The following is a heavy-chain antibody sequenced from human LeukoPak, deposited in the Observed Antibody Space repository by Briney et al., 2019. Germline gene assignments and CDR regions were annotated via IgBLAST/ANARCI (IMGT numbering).Heavy chain of an antibody. Sequence: SETLSLTCAVYGGSFSGYCWSWIRQPPGRGLEWIGEINHSGSTNYNPSLKSRVTISVDTSKNQFSLKLSSVTAADTAVYYCARGGGVDTAMDYWGQGTLVTVSS. V-gene: IGHV4-34*01. CDR1: GGSFSGYC. CDR2: INHSGST. CDR3: ARGGGVDTAMDY. D-gene: IGHD5-18*01. J-gene: IGHJ4*02.